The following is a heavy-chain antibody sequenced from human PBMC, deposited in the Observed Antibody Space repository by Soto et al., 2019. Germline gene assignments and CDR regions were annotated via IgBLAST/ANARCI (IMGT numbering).Heavy chain of an antibody. CDR1: GFSLTTSGVG. J-gene: IGHJ4*02. CDR3: AHRVLRTVFGLVTTTAIYFDF. V-gene: IGHV2-5*02. D-gene: IGHD3-3*01. Sequence: QITLNESGPTQVKPRQTLTLTCTFSGFSLTTSGVGVGWIRQSPGKAPEWLALIFWDDDKGYRPSLKSRLTITKDTSKTPAVLTMADLDHSDTATYYCAHRVLRTVFGLVTTTAIYFDFWGQGTPVAVSS. CDR2: IFWDDDK.